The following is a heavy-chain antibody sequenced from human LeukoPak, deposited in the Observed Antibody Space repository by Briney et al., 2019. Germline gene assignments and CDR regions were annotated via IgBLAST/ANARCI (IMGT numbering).Heavy chain of an antibody. Sequence: GGSLRLSCAASGFTFSSYSMNWVRQAPGKGLEWVSSISSSSSYIYYADSVKGRFTISRDNAKNSLYLQMNSLRAEDTAVYYCAREYSYGYDYYYMDVWGKGTTVTVSS. CDR2: ISSSSSYI. V-gene: IGHV3-21*01. CDR1: GFTFSSYS. CDR3: AREYSYGYDYYYMDV. J-gene: IGHJ6*03. D-gene: IGHD5-18*01.